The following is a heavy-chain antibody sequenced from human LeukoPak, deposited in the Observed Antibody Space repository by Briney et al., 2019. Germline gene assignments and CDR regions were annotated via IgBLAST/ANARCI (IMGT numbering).Heavy chain of an antibody. D-gene: IGHD2-15*01. CDR1: GGSISSSSYY. Sequence: PSETLSLTCTVSGGSISSSSYYWGWIRQAPGKGLEWVSYISSSSSYTNYADSVKGRFTISRDNAKNSLYLQMNSLRAEDTAVYYCASYGYCSGGSCYSGWFDPWGQGTLVTVSS. J-gene: IGHJ5*02. CDR2: ISSSSSYT. CDR3: ASYGYCSGGSCYSGWFDP. V-gene: IGHV3-11*03.